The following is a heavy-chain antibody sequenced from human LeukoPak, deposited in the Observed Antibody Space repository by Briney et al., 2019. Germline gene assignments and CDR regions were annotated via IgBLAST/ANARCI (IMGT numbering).Heavy chain of an antibody. CDR1: GYSFTNYG. CDR2: ISAYNDNA. CDR3: ARSTLGIEFDY. V-gene: IGHV1-18*01. Sequence: ASVKVSCKASGYSFTNYGISWVRQAPGQGLEWMGWISAYNDNAHYAQGLEGGVTMTSETSTRTAYMELRSLRSDDTAVYYCARSTLGIEFDYWGQGSLVTVSS. D-gene: IGHD7-27*01. J-gene: IGHJ4*02.